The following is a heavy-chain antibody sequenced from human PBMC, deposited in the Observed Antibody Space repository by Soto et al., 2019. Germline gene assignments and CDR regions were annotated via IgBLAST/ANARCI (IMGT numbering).Heavy chain of an antibody. CDR3: AHTFRPSTYYYGMDV. Sequence: GPTLVNPTQTLTLTCTFSGFSLSTSGMCVSWIRQPPGKALEWLARIDWDDDKYYSTSLKTRLTISKDTSKNQVVLTMTNMDPVDTATYYCAHTFRPSTYYYGMDVWGQGTTVSVSS. D-gene: IGHD3-3*02. CDR2: IDWDDDK. J-gene: IGHJ6*02. V-gene: IGHV2-70*11. CDR1: GFSLSTSGMC.